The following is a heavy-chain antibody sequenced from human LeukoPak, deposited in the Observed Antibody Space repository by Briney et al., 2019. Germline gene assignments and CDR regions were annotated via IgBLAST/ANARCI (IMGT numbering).Heavy chain of an antibody. V-gene: IGHV3-11*06. CDR3: ARGNRPPDY. CDR1: GFTFSDYY. Sequence: GGSLRLSCAASGFTFSDYYMSWIRQAPGKGLEWFSYISCISKYINYADSVKGRFTISRDNAKNSLYLQMNSLRAEDTAVYYCARGNRPPDYWGQGTLVTVSS. J-gene: IGHJ4*02. CDR2: ISCISKYI.